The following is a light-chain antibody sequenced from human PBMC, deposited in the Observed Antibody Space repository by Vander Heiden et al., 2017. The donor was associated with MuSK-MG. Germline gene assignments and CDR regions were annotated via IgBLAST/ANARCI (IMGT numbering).Light chain of an antibody. CDR2: DGS. CDR1: SSDVGGYNY. V-gene: IGLV2-14*01. CDR3: SSYTSSSTYV. J-gene: IGLJ1*01. Sequence: QSALTQPATVSGSPGQSITISCTGTSSDVGGYNYVSWYQQNPGKAPKLMIYDGSNRPAGVSNRFSGSKSGNTASLTISGLQAEDEADYYCSSYTSSSTYVFGTGTKVTVL.